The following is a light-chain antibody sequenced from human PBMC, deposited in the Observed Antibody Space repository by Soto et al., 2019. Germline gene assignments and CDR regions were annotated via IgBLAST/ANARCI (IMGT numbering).Light chain of an antibody. CDR3: QQSFSTPPT. V-gene: IGKV1-39*01. Sequence: VQMTQSASSLSASVGERVTIACRASQSISSFLTWYQQKAGKAPKLLIYAASSLQSGVPSRFSGSGSGTDFTLTISSLQPEDFASDYCQQSFSTPPTFGQGTKVDIK. J-gene: IGKJ1*01. CDR2: AAS. CDR1: QSISSF.